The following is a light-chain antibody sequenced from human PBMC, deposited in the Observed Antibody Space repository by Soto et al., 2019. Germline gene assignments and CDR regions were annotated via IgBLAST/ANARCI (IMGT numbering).Light chain of an antibody. J-gene: IGKJ1*01. CDR1: QSASGNY. CDR3: QHYGRSPWT. CDR2: AVS. Sequence: EIVLTQSPGTLSLSPGERVTLSCRASQSASGNYLAWHQQKPGQAPRLLIYAVSRRATGIPDRFSGSGSGTDFTLTISRLEPEDFAVYYCQHYGRSPWTFGQGTKVEIK. V-gene: IGKV3-20*01.